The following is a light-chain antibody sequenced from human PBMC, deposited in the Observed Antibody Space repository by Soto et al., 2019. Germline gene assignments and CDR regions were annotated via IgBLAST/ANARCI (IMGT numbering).Light chain of an antibody. CDR2: AAS. CDR3: KQLFDSPIT. CDR1: QVISTS. J-gene: IGKJ5*01. Sequence: DIQLTQSPSFLSPSIGERVTITCRASQVISTSLAWYQVKPGKAPKLLIYAASTLESGVPSRFSATVSGTEFSLTITSLQPEDFATYYCKQLFDSPITFGQGTRLEIK. V-gene: IGKV1-9*01.